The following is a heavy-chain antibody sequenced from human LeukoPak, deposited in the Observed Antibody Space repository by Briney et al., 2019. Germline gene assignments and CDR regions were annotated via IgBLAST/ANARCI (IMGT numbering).Heavy chain of an antibody. V-gene: IGHV1-3*01. D-gene: IGHD5-12*01. Sequence: ASVKVSCKASGYTFTSYAMHWVRQAPGQRLEWMGWINAGNGNTKYSQKFQGRVTITRDTSASTAYMELSSLRSEDTAVYYCARGLRGYDYYFDYWGQGTLVTVSS. CDR1: GYTFTSYA. CDR2: INAGNGNT. J-gene: IGHJ4*02. CDR3: ARGLRGYDYYFDY.